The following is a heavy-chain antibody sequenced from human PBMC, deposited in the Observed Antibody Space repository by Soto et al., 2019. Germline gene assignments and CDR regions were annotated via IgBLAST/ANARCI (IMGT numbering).Heavy chain of an antibody. D-gene: IGHD3-10*01. CDR3: ARDPVRGDSNWFDP. CDR2: INSDGSST. Sequence: GGSLRLSCAASGFTISSYWMHWVRQAPGKGLVWVSRINSDGSSTSYADSVKGRFTIYRDNAKNTLYLQMNSLRAEDTAVYYCARDPVRGDSNWFDPWGQGTLVTVSS. V-gene: IGHV3-74*01. J-gene: IGHJ5*02. CDR1: GFTISSYW.